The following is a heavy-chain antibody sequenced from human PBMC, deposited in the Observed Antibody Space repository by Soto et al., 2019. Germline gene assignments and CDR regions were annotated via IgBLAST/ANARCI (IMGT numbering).Heavy chain of an antibody. CDR1: GGSIDSFY. J-gene: IGHJ6*02. CDR3: ARPFLWSGYLPEFRDGMDD. Sequence: SETLSLTCNVSGGSIDSFYWSWIRQFPGKGLEWIGYIYYSGSTTTYNTSLKSRAISSVVTPKIQFSLNLSSLTAADLAAYYCARPFLWSGYLPEFRDGMDDWGPGTTVTVAS. D-gene: IGHD3-3*01. CDR2: IYYSGSTT. V-gene: IGHV4-59*01.